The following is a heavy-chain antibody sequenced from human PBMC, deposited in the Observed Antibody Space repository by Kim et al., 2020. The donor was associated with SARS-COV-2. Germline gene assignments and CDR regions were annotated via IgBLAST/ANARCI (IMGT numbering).Heavy chain of an antibody. CDR3: AKNNGPEWGGVDVLRPNNYYSGMDV. V-gene: IGHV3-48*02. J-gene: IGHJ6*02. CDR2: ISSASSAI. CDR1: GFTFSTYT. Sequence: GGSLRLSCAASGFTFSTYTMNWVRQAPGKGLEWVAYISSASSAIYYADSVRGRFTISRDNAKNSLYLQMNSLRDEDTAVYYCAKNNGPEWGGVDVLRPNNYYSGMDVWGQGTTVTVSS. D-gene: IGHD3-16*01.